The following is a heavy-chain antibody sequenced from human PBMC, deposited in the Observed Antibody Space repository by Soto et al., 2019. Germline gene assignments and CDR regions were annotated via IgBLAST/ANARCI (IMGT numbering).Heavy chain of an antibody. D-gene: IGHD3-22*01. CDR1: GDSISTFY. Sequence: SETLSLTCTASGDSISTFYWGWMRQSPGKELEWIGYVYYTGSTNYNPSLKSRVTISVDRSKNQFSLKLTSANAADTAVYYCARGRTVRNYADDSSDYFYFFDYWGQGTQVTVSS. J-gene: IGHJ4*02. CDR2: VYYTGST. CDR3: ARGRTVRNYADDSSDYFYFFDY. V-gene: IGHV4-59*01.